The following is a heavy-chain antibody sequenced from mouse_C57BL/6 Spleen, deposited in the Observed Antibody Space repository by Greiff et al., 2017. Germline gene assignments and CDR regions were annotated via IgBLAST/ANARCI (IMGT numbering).Heavy chain of an antibody. D-gene: IGHD1-1*01. V-gene: IGHV1-15*01. CDR1: GYTFTDYE. CDR3: TRGRSRGSLDY. CDR2: IDPETGGT. J-gene: IGHJ2*01. Sequence: VQLQQSGAELVRPGASVTLSCKASGYTFTDYEMHWVKQTPVHGLEWIGAIDPETGGTAYNQKFKGKAILTADKSSSTAYMELRSLTSEDSAVYYCTRGRSRGSLDYWGQGTTLTVSS.